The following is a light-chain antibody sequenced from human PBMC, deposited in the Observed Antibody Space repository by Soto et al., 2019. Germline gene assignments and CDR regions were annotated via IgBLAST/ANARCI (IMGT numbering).Light chain of an antibody. CDR1: QGISSY. J-gene: IGKJ5*01. V-gene: IGKV1-9*01. Sequence: DIQMTQSPSTLSASVGDTVTVTCRASQGISSYLAWYHQQPGKAPKLLIYAATTLQSGVPSRFSGSGSGTDFTLTINSLQPEDFATYYCQQLHSYPFTFGQGTRLEI. CDR3: QQLHSYPFT. CDR2: AAT.